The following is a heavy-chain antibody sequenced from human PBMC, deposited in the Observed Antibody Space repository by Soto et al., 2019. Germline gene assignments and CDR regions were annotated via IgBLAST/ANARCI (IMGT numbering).Heavy chain of an antibody. Sequence: GESLKISCQGSGYSFTNYWIAWMRQMPGEGLEYMGIIYPSDSTARYSPSFQGQVTFSVDKSISTAYLQWNSLKASDTAMYYCARHGSYGDYSSNYFDPWGQGTLVTVSS. J-gene: IGHJ5*02. CDR1: GYSFTNYW. V-gene: IGHV5-51*01. CDR2: IYPSDSTA. D-gene: IGHD4-17*01. CDR3: ARHGSYGDYSSNYFDP.